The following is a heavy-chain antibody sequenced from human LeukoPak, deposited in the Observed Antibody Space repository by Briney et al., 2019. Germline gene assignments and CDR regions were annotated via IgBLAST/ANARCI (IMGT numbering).Heavy chain of an antibody. CDR2: INSDGSST. D-gene: IGHD2-21*01. V-gene: IGHV3-74*01. Sequence: PGGSLRLPCAASGFTFSSYWMHWVRQAPGKGLVWVSRINSDGSSTSYADSVKGRFTISRDNAKNTLYLQMNSLRAEDTAVYYCARDVGGDYFDYWGQGTLVTVSS. CDR3: ARDVGGDYFDY. CDR1: GFTFSSYW. J-gene: IGHJ4*02.